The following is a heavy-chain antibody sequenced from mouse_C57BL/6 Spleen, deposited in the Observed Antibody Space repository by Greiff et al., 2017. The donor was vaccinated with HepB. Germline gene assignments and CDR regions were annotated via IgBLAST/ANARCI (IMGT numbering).Heavy chain of an antibody. Sequence: QVQLKQPGAELVRPGTSVKLSCKASGYTFTSYWMHWVKQRPGQGLEWIGVIDPSDSYTNYNQKFKGKATLTVDTSSSTAYMQLSSLTSEDSAVYYCARDGSSNFDYWGQGTTLTVSS. CDR2: IDPSDSYT. J-gene: IGHJ2*01. CDR3: ARDGSSNFDY. CDR1: GYTFTSYW. V-gene: IGHV1-59*01. D-gene: IGHD1-1*01.